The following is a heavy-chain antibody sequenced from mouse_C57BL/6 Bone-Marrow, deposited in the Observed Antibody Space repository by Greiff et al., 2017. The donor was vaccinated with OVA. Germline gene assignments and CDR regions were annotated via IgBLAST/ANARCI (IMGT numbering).Heavy chain of an antibody. CDR2: ISGGGGNT. CDR1: GFTFSSST. Sequence: EVQVVESGGGLVKPGGSLKLSCAASGFTFSSSTMSWVRQTPEKRLEWVATISGGGGNTYYPDSVKGRFTISRDNAKNTLYLQMSSLRSEDTAVYYCARHIYYYGSSYVRSYFDYWGQGTTLTVSS. D-gene: IGHD1-1*01. J-gene: IGHJ2*01. CDR3: ARHIYYYGSSYVRSYFDY. V-gene: IGHV5-9*04.